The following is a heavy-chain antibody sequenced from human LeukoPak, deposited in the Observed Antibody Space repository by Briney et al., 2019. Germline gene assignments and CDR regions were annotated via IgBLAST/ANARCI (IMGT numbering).Heavy chain of an antibody. V-gene: IGHV3-7*01. D-gene: IGHD6-13*01. CDR2: TKEDGSAK. Sequence: QPGESLRLSCAASEFIFSHYWMTWVRQAPGKGLEWVANTKEDGSAKYYVDSVKGRFTISRDNAKNTLYLQMNSLRAEDTAVYYCARNGEGQQLGTNRWFDPWGQGTLVTVSS. CDR1: EFIFSHYW. CDR3: ARNGEGQQLGTNRWFDP. J-gene: IGHJ5*02.